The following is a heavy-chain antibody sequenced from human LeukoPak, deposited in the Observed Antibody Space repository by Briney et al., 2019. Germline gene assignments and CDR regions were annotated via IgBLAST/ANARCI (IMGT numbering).Heavy chain of an antibody. V-gene: IGHV4-39*01. J-gene: IGHJ4*02. Sequence: SETLPLTCTVSGGSISSSRYYWGWIRQPPGKGLEWIGEINHSGGTNYNPSLKSRVTMSLDTSKNQFSLKLYSVTAADTAVYYCARVSGLNNFDYWGQGTLVTVSS. CDR2: INHSGGT. D-gene: IGHD1/OR15-1a*01. CDR3: ARVSGLNNFDY. CDR1: GGSISSSRYY.